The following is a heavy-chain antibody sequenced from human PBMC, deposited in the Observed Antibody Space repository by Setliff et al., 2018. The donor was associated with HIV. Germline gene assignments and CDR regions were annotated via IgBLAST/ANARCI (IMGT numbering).Heavy chain of an antibody. Sequence: PSETLSLTCAVYGGSFSGYYWTWIRQPPGKGLEWSGEVNHSGSTNYNPSLKSRVTISVDTSKNQFSLKLSSVTAADTAVYYCARGRRITMIRGIIPFTSWGQGTLVTVSS. J-gene: IGHJ5*02. D-gene: IGHD3-10*01. V-gene: IGHV4-34*01. CDR3: ARGRRITMIRGIIPFTS. CDR2: VNHSGST. CDR1: GGSFSGYY.